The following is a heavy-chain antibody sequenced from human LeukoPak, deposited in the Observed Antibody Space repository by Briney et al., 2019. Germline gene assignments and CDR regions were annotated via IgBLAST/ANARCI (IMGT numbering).Heavy chain of an antibody. J-gene: IGHJ4*02. V-gene: IGHV3-21*01. CDR3: ARGSGVHF. D-gene: IGHD3-10*01. CDR2: ISKTSTYI. CDR1: GFNLRTYS. Sequence: GGSLRLSCEVSGFNLRTYSMNWVRQAPGKGLEWVSSISKTSTYIYYADSVKGRFTISSDNANNTLYLQMDSLGAEDTAVYYCARGSGVHFWGQGTLVIVSS.